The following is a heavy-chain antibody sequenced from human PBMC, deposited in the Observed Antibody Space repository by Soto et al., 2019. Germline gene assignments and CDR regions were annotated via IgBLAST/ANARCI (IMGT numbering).Heavy chain of an antibody. CDR3: AKQDKVGATESNY. J-gene: IGHJ4*02. Sequence: GESLKISCKGSGYSFTSYWISWVRQMPGKGLEWMGRIDPSDSYTNYSPSFQGHVTISADKSISTAYQQWSSLKASDTAMYYCAKQDKVGATESNYWGQGTLVTVSS. V-gene: IGHV5-10-1*01. D-gene: IGHD1-26*01. CDR2: IDPSDSYT. CDR1: GYSFTSYW.